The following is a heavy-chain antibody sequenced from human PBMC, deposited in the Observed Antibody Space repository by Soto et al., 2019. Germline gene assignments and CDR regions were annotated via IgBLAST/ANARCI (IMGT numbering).Heavy chain of an antibody. CDR1: GFSLSTSGVG. V-gene: IGHV2-5*02. J-gene: IGHJ2*01. D-gene: IGHD3-22*01. CDR2: IYWDDDK. Sequence: QITLKESGPTLVKPTQTLTLTCTFSGFSLSTSGVGVGWIRQPPGKALEWLALIYWDDDKRYSPSLKSRLTITRHTSKNQVVLTMTNMDPVDTATYYCAHRQRGGFYYDSGGGFDLWGRGTLVTVSS. CDR3: AHRQRGGFYYDSGGGFDL.